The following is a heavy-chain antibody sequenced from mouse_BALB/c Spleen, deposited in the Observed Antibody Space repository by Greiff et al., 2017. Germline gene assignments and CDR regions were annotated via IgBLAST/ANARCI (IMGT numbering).Heavy chain of an antibody. CDR3: ARNYYDYAWFAY. J-gene: IGHJ3*01. CDR2: IWSGGST. Sequence: VQGVESGPGLVQPSQSLSITCTVSGFSLTSYGVHWVRQSPGKGLEWLGVIWSGGSTDYNAAFISRLSISKDNSKSQVFFKMNSLQANDTAIYYCARNYYDYAWFAYWGQGTLVTVSA. CDR1: GFSLTSYG. V-gene: IGHV2-2*02. D-gene: IGHD2-4*01.